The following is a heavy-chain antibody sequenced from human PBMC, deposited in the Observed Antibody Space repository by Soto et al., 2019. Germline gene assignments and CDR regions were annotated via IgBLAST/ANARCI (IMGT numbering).Heavy chain of an antibody. D-gene: IGHD3-3*01. J-gene: IGHJ3*02. CDR3: ARGGGVGVAGSAAFDM. CDR1: GYPVTAYY. V-gene: IGHV1-2*02. CDR2: INPATGAA. Sequence: QLHLVQSGAVVKKPGASVTVSCSASGYPVTAYYMHWVGQAPGRGLGWMGGINPATGAAKYTQTFQGRVTMTRDTSTSTVFMELSGLTSEDTAVFYCARGGGVGVAGSAAFDMWGQGTLVTVSS.